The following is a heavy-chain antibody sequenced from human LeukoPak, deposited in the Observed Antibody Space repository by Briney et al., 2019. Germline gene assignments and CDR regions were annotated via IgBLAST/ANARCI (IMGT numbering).Heavy chain of an antibody. V-gene: IGHV4-59*01. CDR2: IYFSGST. CDR3: ARGRMIRPYYFDY. D-gene: IGHD3-22*01. CDR1: GGSFSGYY. Sequence: PSETLSLTCAVYGGSFSGYYWSWIRQPPGKGLEWMGYIYFSGSTNYNPSLKSRVTISVDTSKNQFSLKLSSVTAADTAVYYCARGRMIRPYYFDYWGQGTLVTVSS. J-gene: IGHJ4*02.